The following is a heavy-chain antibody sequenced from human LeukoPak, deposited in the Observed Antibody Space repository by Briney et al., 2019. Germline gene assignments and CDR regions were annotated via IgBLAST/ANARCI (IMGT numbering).Heavy chain of an antibody. CDR2: INHSGST. CDR3: ARAGPRNWFDP. V-gene: IGHV4-34*01. Sequence: GSLRLSCAASGFTFSSYAMSWIRQPPGKGLEWIGEINHSGSTNYNPSLKSRVTISVDTSKNQFSLKLSSVTAADTAVYYCARAGPRNWFDPWGQGTLVTVSS. J-gene: IGHJ5*02. CDR1: GFTFSSYA.